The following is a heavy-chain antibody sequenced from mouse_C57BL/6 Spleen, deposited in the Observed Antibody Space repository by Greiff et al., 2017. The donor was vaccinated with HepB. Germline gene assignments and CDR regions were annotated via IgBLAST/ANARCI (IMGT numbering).Heavy chain of an antibody. CDR3: ARGDYDYDWFAY. D-gene: IGHD2-4*01. V-gene: IGHV1-78*01. CDR1: GYTFTDHT. CDR2: IYPRDGST. Sequence: VKLMESDAELVKPGASVKISCKVSGYTFTDHTIHWMKQRPEQGLEWIGYIYPRDGSTKYNEKFKGKATLTADKSSSTAYMQLNSLTSEDSAVYFCARGDYDYDWFAYWGQGTLVTVSA. J-gene: IGHJ3*01.